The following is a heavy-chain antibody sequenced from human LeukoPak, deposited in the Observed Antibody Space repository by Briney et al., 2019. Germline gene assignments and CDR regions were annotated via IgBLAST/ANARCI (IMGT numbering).Heavy chain of an antibody. J-gene: IGHJ5*02. Sequence: SETLSLTCAVHGGSFSGYYWSWIRQPPGKGLEWIGEINHSGSTNYNPSLKSRVTISVDTSKNQFSLKLSSVTAADTAVYYCARQIVVVPAAIKWFDPWGQGTLVTVSS. CDR1: GGSFSGYY. CDR2: INHSGST. D-gene: IGHD2-2*01. CDR3: ARQIVVVPAAIKWFDP. V-gene: IGHV4-34*01.